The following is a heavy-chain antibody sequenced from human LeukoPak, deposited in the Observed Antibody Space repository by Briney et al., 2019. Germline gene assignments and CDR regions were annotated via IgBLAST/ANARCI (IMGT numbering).Heavy chain of an antibody. D-gene: IGHD3-22*01. V-gene: IGHV4-59*01. CDR3: ARGMMYYYDNSGYYEDAFDI. J-gene: IGHJ3*02. Sequence: SETLSLTCTVSGGSISSYYWSWIRQPPGKGLEWIGYIYYSGSTNYNPSLKSRVTISVDTSKNQFFLKLSSVTAADTAVYYCARGMMYYYDNSGYYEDAFDIWGQGTMVTVSS. CDR1: GGSISSYY. CDR2: IYYSGST.